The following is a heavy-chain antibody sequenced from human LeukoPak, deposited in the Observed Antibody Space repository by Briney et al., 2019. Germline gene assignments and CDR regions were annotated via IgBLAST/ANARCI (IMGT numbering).Heavy chain of an antibody. J-gene: IGHJ4*02. V-gene: IGHV3-74*01. CDR3: ARDCSDTGCYNTAFDY. Sequence: GSLRLSCAASGFTFSSYAMSWVRQAPGKGLVWVSRISRDGSSTSYADSVKGRFTISRDNAKNTLYLQMNTLRAEDTAVYYCARDCSDTGCYNTAFDYWGQGTLVTVSS. CDR2: ISRDGSST. CDR1: GFTFSSYA. D-gene: IGHD2-2*02.